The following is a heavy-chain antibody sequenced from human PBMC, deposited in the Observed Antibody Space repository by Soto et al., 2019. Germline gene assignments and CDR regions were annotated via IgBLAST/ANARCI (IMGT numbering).Heavy chain of an antibody. CDR3: ARRGYTEHVDY. CDR1: GYSFTNYW. J-gene: IGHJ4*02. Sequence: VESLKISCNGSGYSFTNYWIGWVRQIPGKGLEWMGIIYPGDSDTRYSPSFQGQVTISADESISTAYLQWSSLRASDTAMYYCARRGYTEHVDYWGQGTLVTVSS. CDR2: IYPGDSDT. V-gene: IGHV5-51*01. D-gene: IGHD2-2*02.